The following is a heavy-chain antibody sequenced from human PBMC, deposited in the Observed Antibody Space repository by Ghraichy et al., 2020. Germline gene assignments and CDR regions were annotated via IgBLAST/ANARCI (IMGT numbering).Heavy chain of an antibody. V-gene: IGHV3-30*18. CDR1: GFTFSSYG. Sequence: LSLTCAASGFTFSSYGMHWLRQAPGRGLEWVTLISFDGSKKYYADSVKGRFTISRDNSKNTVYLQMNSLRAEDTALYYCAKQELGRTYYFDYWGQGTLVTVSS. CDR3: AKQELGRTYYFDY. J-gene: IGHJ4*02. D-gene: IGHD6-13*01. CDR2: ISFDGSKK.